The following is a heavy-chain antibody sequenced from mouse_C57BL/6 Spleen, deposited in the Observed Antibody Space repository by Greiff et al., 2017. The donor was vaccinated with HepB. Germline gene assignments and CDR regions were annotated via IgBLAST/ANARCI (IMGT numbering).Heavy chain of an antibody. CDR1: GFNIKDYY. V-gene: IGHV14-1*01. J-gene: IGHJ4*01. CDR2: IDPEDGDT. Sequence: EVQLQQSGAELVRPGASVKLSCTASGFNIKDYYMHWVKQRPEQGLEWIGRIDPEDGDTEYPPKFQGKATMTADTSSNTAYLQLSSLTSEDTAVYYCTTWNYYGPFYAMDYWGQGTSVTVSS. D-gene: IGHD1-1*01. CDR3: TTWNYYGPFYAMDY.